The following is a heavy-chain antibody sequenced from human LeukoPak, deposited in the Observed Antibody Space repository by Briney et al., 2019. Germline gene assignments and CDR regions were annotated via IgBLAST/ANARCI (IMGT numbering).Heavy chain of an antibody. D-gene: IGHD2-15*01. V-gene: IGHV7-4-1*02. CDR1: GYTSTNYA. Sequence: GASVKVSCKASGYTSTNYAMNWVRQAPGQGLEWMGWINTNTGNPTYAQGFTGRFVFSLDTSVSTAYLQISSLKAEDTAVYYCAKGLQAYYYYMDVWGKGTTVTVSS. CDR3: AKGLQAYYYYMDV. CDR2: INTNTGNP. J-gene: IGHJ6*03.